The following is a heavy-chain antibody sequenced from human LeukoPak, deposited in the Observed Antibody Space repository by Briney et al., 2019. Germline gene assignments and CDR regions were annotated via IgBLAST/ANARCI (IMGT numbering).Heavy chain of an antibody. CDR2: ISAYNGNT. D-gene: IGHD4-11*01. J-gene: IGHJ4*02. Sequence: ASVKVSCKASGYTFTSYGISWVRQAPGQGLEWMGWISAYNGNTNYAQRLQGRVTMTTDTSTSTAYMELRSLRSDDTAVYYCARDRTDYTKPDYWGQGTLVTVSS. V-gene: IGHV1-18*01. CDR1: GYTFTSYG. CDR3: ARDRTDYTKPDY.